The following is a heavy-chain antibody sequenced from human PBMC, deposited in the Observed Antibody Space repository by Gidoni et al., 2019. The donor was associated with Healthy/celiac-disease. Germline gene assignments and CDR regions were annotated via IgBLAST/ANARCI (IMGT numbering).Heavy chain of an antibody. J-gene: IGHJ5*02. V-gene: IGHV3-23*01. D-gene: IGHD3-3*02. CDR1: GFTFSSYA. Sequence: EVQLLESGGGLVQPGGSLRLSCAASGFTFSSYAMSWFRQAPGKGLEWVSAMSGSGGSTYYADSVKGRFTISRDNSKNTLYLQMNSLRAEDTAVYYCAKWGIRGLNWFDPWGQGTLVTVSS. CDR3: AKWGIRGLNWFDP. CDR2: MSGSGGST.